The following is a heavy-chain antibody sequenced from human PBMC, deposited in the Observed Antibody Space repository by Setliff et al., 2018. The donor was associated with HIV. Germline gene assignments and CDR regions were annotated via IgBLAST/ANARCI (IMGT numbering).Heavy chain of an antibody. CDR2: IDPADSYT. Sequence: PGESLKISCKASGYNFTTYWITWVRQMPGKGLEWMGRIDPADSYTHYSPSFQGHITISIDKSISSASLHWSSLRTSDTAIYYCARHFGYNPGWFDSWGQGTLVTVSS. V-gene: IGHV5-10-1*01. J-gene: IGHJ5*01. CDR3: ARHFGYNPGWFDS. CDR1: GYNFTTYW. D-gene: IGHD3-10*01.